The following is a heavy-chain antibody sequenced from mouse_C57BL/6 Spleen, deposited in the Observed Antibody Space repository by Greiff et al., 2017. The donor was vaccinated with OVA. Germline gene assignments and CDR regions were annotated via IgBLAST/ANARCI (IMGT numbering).Heavy chain of an antibody. J-gene: IGHJ1*03. CDR2: INPYNGGT. V-gene: IGHV1-19*01. CDR3: ARRKSYYGSSYDWYFDV. D-gene: IGHD1-1*01. Sequence: EVQLQQSGPVLVKPGASVKMSCKASGYTFTDYYMNWVKQSHGKSLEWIGVINPYNGGTSYNQKFKGKATLTVDKSSSTAYMELNSLTSEDSAVYYCARRKSYYGSSYDWYFDVWGTGTTVTVSS. CDR1: GYTFTDYY.